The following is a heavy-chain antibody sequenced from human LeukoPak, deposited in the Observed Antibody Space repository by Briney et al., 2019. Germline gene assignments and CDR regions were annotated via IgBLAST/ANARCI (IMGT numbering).Heavy chain of an antibody. D-gene: IGHD6-13*01. CDR1: GYTFTGYY. V-gene: IGHV1-2*02. Sequence: ASVKVSCMASGYTFTGYYMYWVRQAPGQGLEWMGWINANNGDTEYARKFQGRVTMTRDTSINSAHMELKNLASGDTAVYYCARGGSSSWSSPHWYLDLWGRGTLVTVSS. CDR2: INANNGDT. J-gene: IGHJ2*01. CDR3: ARGGSSSWSSPHWYLDL.